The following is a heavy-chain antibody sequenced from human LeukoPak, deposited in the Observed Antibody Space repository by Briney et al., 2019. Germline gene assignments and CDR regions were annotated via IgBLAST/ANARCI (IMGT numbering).Heavy chain of an antibody. J-gene: IGHJ4*02. CDR2: ISPNSGGS. CDR1: GYTFTDYY. D-gene: IGHD2-15*01. Sequence: ASVKVSCKASGYTFTDYYIHWVRQAPGQGLEWMGWISPNSGGSNFAQKFQGRVTVTRNTSISTAYMELSRLRSDDTAVYYCARTPRGYCSGGNCQDYWGQGTLVTVSS. V-gene: IGHV1-2*02. CDR3: ARTPRGYCSGGNCQDY.